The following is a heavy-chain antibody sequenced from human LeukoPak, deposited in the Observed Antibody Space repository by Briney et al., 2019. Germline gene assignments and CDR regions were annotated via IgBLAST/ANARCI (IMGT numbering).Heavy chain of an antibody. V-gene: IGHV3-30-3*01. Sequence: SGGSLRLSCAASGFTFSSYAMHWVRQAPGKGLEWVAVISYDGSNKYYADSVKGRFTISRDISKNTLYLQMNSLRAEDTAVYYCAKDYGYYSSYYYGMDVWGQGTTVTVSS. CDR3: AKDYGYYSSYYYGMDV. CDR1: GFTFSSYA. J-gene: IGHJ6*02. D-gene: IGHD4-11*01. CDR2: ISYDGSNK.